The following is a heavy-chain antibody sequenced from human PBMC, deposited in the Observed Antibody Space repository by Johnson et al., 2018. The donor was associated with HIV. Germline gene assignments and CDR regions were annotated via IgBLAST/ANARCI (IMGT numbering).Heavy chain of an antibody. J-gene: IGHJ3*02. V-gene: IGHV3-30-3*01. D-gene: IGHD3-22*01. Sequence: QVQLVESGGGVVQPGRSLRLSCAASGFTFSSYTMYWVRQAPGKGLEWVALISHEGLNKYYADSVKGRFTISRDNSKNTLFLQMNSLRAEDTAVYYCARPYHYENSVYYSDAFDILGQGTMVTVSS. CDR2: ISHEGLNK. CDR3: ARPYHYENSVYYSDAFDI. CDR1: GFTFSSYT.